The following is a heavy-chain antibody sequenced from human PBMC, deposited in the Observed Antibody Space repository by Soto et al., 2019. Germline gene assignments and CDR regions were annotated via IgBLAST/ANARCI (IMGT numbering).Heavy chain of an antibody. D-gene: IGHD3-10*01. CDR3: ANTFSGSYRPDY. V-gene: IGHV3-23*01. J-gene: IGHJ4*02. Sequence: GGSLRLSCAASGFTFSNYDMSWVRQAPGKGLDWVSGISGSGGTTYYADSVKGRFTISRDNSKNTLYLQMNSLRVEDTAVYYCANTFSGSYRPDYCGQGTLVTVSS. CDR2: ISGSGGTT. CDR1: GFTFSNYD.